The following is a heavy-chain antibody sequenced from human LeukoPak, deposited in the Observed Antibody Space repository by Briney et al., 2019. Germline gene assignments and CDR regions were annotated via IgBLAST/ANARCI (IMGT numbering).Heavy chain of an antibody. V-gene: IGHV1-69*05. CDR3: ARLTTVTDTNFDY. Sequence: ASVKVSCKASGGTFSSYAISWVRQAPGQGLEWMGGIIPIFGTANYAQKFRGRVTITRDTSASTAYMELSSLRSEDTAVYYCARLTTVTDTNFDYWGQGTLVTVSS. CDR1: GGTFSSYA. CDR2: IIPIFGTA. J-gene: IGHJ4*02. D-gene: IGHD4-17*01.